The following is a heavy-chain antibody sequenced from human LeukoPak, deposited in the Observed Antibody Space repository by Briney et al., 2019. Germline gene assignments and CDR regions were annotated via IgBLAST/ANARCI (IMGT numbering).Heavy chain of an antibody. Sequence: PSETLSLTCTVSGGSISSYYWSWIRQPPGKGVEWIGYIYYSGSTNYNPSLKSRVTISVDTSKNQFSLKLSSVTAADTAVYYCAREQGGYSYAKFDYWGQGTLVTVSS. D-gene: IGHD5-18*01. CDR1: GGSISSYY. J-gene: IGHJ4*02. V-gene: IGHV4-59*01. CDR2: IYYSGST. CDR3: AREQGGYSYAKFDY.